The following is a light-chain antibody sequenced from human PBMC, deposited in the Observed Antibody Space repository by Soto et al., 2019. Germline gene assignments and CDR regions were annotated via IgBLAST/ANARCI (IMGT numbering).Light chain of an antibody. CDR2: DAS. CDR1: QSVSSN. Sequence: EIVMTQSPATLSVSPGERATLSCRASQSVSSNLAWYQQKPCQAPRLLIYDASSRATGIPARFSGSGSGTEFTLTISSLQSEDCAVYYCQQYKNWPWTFGQGTKVDIK. CDR3: QQYKNWPWT. J-gene: IGKJ1*01. V-gene: IGKV3D-15*01.